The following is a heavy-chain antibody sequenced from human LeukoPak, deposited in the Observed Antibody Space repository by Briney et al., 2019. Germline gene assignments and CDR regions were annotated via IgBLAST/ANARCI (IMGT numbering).Heavy chain of an antibody. D-gene: IGHD3-22*01. CDR3: ARAYYFDSSGYYYNFDY. V-gene: IGHV4-39*02. J-gene: IGHJ4*02. CDR1: GGSISSSSYY. Sequence: SETLSLTCTVSGGSISSSSYYWGWIRQPPGKGLEWIGSIYYSGSTYYNPSLKSRVTIFVDTSKNHFSLMLSSVTAADTAVYYCARAYYFDSSGYYYNFDYWGQGTLVTVSS. CDR2: IYYSGST.